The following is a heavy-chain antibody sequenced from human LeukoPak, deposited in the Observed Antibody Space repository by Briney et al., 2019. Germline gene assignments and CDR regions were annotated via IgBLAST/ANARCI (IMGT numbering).Heavy chain of an antibody. V-gene: IGHV1-2*02. J-gene: IGHJ1*01. Sequence: ASVKVSCKASGYTFTGYYIHWVRQAPGQGLEWMGWINPISGGTKYEQKFQGRVTMTRDTSISTAYMELSRLRSDDTAVYCCARGAQSEYFQHWGQGTLVTVSS. CDR2: INPISGGT. D-gene: IGHD2-15*01. CDR3: ARGAQSEYFQH. CDR1: GYTFTGYY.